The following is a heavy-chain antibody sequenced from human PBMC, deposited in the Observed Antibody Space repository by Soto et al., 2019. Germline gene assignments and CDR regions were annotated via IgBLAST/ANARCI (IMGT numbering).Heavy chain of an antibody. J-gene: IGHJ5*02. CDR2: ISGSGGST. D-gene: IGHD1-1*01. Sequence: EVQLLESGGGLVQPGGSLRLSCAASGFTFSSYAMSWVRQAPRKGLEWGSAISGSGGSTYYADSVKGRFTISRDNSKNTLYMQMNSLRAEDTAVYYCAKKNGLNWFDPWGQGTLVTVSS. CDR3: AKKNGLNWFDP. CDR1: GFTFSSYA. V-gene: IGHV3-23*01.